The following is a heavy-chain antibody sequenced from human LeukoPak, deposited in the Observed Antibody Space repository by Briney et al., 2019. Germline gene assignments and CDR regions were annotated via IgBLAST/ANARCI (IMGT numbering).Heavy chain of an antibody. CDR2: ITAYNDNT. V-gene: IGHV1-18*04. CDR3: ARALLWFREPSHIDY. D-gene: IGHD3-10*01. CDR1: GYTFTDSY. Sequence: GASVRVSCKASGYTFTDSYIHWVRQAPGQGLEWMGWITAYNDNTNYAQKLQGRVTMTTDTSTSTAYMELRSLRSDDTAVYYCARALLWFREPSHIDYWGQGTLVTASS. J-gene: IGHJ4*02.